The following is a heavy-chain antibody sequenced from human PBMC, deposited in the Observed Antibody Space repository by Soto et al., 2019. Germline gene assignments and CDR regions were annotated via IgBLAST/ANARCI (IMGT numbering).Heavy chain of an antibody. CDR1: GYTFTSYG. Sequence: ASVKVSCKASGYTFTSYGISWVRQAPGQGLEWMGWISAYNGNTNYAQKLQGRVTMTTDTSTSTAYMELRSLRSDDTAVYYCARAIVSFTSIYSGMDVGGQGTTVTVPS. CDR3: ARAIVSFTSIYSGMDV. D-gene: IGHD3-16*02. J-gene: IGHJ6*02. V-gene: IGHV1-18*04. CDR2: ISAYNGNT.